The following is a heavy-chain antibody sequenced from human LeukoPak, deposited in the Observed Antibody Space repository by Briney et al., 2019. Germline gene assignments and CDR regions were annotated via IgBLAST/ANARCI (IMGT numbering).Heavy chain of an antibody. J-gene: IGHJ4*02. V-gene: IGHV1-8*01. D-gene: IGHD7-27*01. CDR3: VRTPPNWGADF. Sequence: ASVKVSCKASGYAFTSYDINWMRQATGQGLEWMGWMSPNSGNTGYAQKFQGRVTMTRDTSTGTAYLELSSLRSEDSAVYYCVRTPPNWGADFWGQGTLVTVSS. CDR1: GYAFTSYD. CDR2: MSPNSGNT.